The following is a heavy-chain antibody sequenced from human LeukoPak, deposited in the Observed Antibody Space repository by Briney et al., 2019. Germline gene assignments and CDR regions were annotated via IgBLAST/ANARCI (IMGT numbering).Heavy chain of an antibody. V-gene: IGHV4-38-2*02. Sequence: SETLSLTCTVSDYSISSVYYWGWIRQPPGKGLEWIGSIYHSETTYFNPSLKSRVTISVDTSKNQFSLKLSSVTAADTAVYYCARVIPGGFDFWGQGTLVTVSS. CDR1: DYSISSVYY. J-gene: IGHJ4*02. D-gene: IGHD3-16*01. CDR3: ARVIPGGFDF. CDR2: IYHSETT.